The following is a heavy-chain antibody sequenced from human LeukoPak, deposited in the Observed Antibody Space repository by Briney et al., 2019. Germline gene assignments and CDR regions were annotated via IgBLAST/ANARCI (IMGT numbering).Heavy chain of an antibody. V-gene: IGHV3-33*01. CDR1: GFTFSSYG. Sequence: QPGGSLRLSCAASGFTFSSYGMHWVRQAPGKGLEWVAVIWYDGSNKYYADSVRGRFTISRDNSKNTLYLQINSLRAEDTAVYYCARANYGSGSNYYYGLDVWGQGTTVTVSS. CDR2: IWYDGSNK. D-gene: IGHD3-10*01. CDR3: ARANYGSGSNYYYGLDV. J-gene: IGHJ6*02.